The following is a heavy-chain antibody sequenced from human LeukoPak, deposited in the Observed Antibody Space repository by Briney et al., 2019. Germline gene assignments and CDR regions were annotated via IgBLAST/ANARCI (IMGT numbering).Heavy chain of an antibody. J-gene: IGHJ5*02. D-gene: IGHD2-2*01. V-gene: IGHV1-2*02. CDR1: GYTFTGYY. Sequence: ASVKVSCKASGYTFTGYYMHGVRQAPGQGLEWMGWINPNSGGTNYAQKFQGRVTMTRDTSISTAYMELSRLRSDDTAVYYCARVRGYCSSTSCSPFNWFDPWGQGTLVTVSS. CDR3: ARVRGYCSSTSCSPFNWFDP. CDR2: INPNSGGT.